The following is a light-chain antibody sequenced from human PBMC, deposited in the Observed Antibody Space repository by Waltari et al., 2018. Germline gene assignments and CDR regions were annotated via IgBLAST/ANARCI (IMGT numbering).Light chain of an antibody. CDR3: QQRYNTPLS. J-gene: IGKJ4*01. V-gene: IGKV1-39*01. CDR1: QSVSKY. CDR2: TTS. Sequence: DIQMTQSPASLAASVVDRVTITGRASQSVSKYLNWYQQQPGKAPKLLIYTTSNLQSGVPSRFSGSGYGTDFTLIISRLQLEDLATYYCQQRYNTPLSSGGGTKVAIK.